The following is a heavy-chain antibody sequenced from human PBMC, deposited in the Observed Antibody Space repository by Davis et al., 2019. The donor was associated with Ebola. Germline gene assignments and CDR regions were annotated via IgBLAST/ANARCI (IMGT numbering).Heavy chain of an antibody. CDR2: IYDGGRT. V-gene: IGHV4-59*01. CDR1: GGSIISYY. CDR3: VRFGRGAY. J-gene: IGHJ4*02. D-gene: IGHD3-16*01. Sequence: PSETLSLTCTASGGSIISYYWSWIRQPPGKGLEWVGIIYDGGRTNYNPSLKNRVTISADTSKNQFSLNLRSVTPADTAVYYCVRFGRGAYWGQGTLVTVSS.